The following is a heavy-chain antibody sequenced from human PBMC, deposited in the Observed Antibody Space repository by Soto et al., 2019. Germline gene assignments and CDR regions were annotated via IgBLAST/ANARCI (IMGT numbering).Heavy chain of an antibody. CDR1: GGSISSGDYY. V-gene: IGHV4-30-4*01. Sequence: QVQLQESGPGLVKPSQTLSLTCTVSGGSISSGDYYWSWIRQHPGKGLEWIGYIDYSGSTYYNPYLKSRFTISVDTSKNHFSLKLSSVTAADTAVYYCAIDLTYYYDSSGYYYVLHAFDIWGQGTMVTVSS. CDR2: IDYSGST. CDR3: AIDLTYYYDSSGYYYVLHAFDI. J-gene: IGHJ3*02. D-gene: IGHD3-22*01.